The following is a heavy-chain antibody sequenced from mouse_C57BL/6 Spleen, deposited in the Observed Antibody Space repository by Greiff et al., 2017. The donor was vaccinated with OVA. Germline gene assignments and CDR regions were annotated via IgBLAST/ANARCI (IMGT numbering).Heavy chain of an antibody. CDR2: INPNNGGT. CDR1: GYTFTDYN. Sequence: VQLQQSGPELVKPGASVKIPCKASGYTFTDYNMDWVKQSHGKSLEWIGDINPNNGGTIYNQKFKGKATLTVDKSSSTAYMELRSLTSEDTAVYYCARSAYYYGSSPYYYAMDYWGQGTSVTVSS. CDR3: ARSAYYYGSSPYYYAMDY. V-gene: IGHV1-18*01. D-gene: IGHD1-1*01. J-gene: IGHJ4*01.